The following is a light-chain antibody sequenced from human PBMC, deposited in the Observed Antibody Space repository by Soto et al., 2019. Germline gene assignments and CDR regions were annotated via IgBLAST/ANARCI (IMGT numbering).Light chain of an antibody. CDR2: SNN. V-gene: IGLV1-47*02. CDR3: AAWDDSLSGWV. J-gene: IGLJ3*02. Sequence: QSVLTQPPSASGTPGQRVTISCSGSSSNIGSNYVYWYQQLPGTAPKLLIYSNNQRPSGVPDRFSGSKSGTSASLAISGLRSEDEADYYCAAWDDSLSGWVFGGGTQLTV. CDR1: SSNIGSNY.